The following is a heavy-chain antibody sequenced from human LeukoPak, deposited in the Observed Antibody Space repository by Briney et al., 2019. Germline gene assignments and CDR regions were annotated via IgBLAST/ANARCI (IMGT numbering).Heavy chain of an antibody. J-gene: IGHJ4*02. CDR3: ARNVDYWFDY. CDR2: INHSGST. CDR1: GGSFSGYY. Sequence: SKTLSLTCAVYGGSFSGYYWSWIRQPPGKGLEWIGEINHSGSTNYNPSLKSRVTISVDTSKNQFSLKLSSVTAADTAVYYCARNVDYWFDYWGQGTLVTVSS. V-gene: IGHV4-34*01. D-gene: IGHD5-12*01.